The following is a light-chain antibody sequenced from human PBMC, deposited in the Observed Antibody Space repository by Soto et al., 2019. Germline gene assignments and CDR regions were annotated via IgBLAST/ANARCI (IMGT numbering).Light chain of an antibody. V-gene: IGKV1-5*03. CDR1: QRISNW. CDR3: QQYNSCSGT. J-gene: IGKJ3*01. CDR2: RAS. Sequence: DIQMTQSPSTLSASVGDRVTITCRASQRISNWLAWYQQKPGKAPKLVIYRASTLESGVPSRFSGSGSGTEFTLTISSLQPDDFATYFCQQYNSCSGTFSPGTKVDIK.